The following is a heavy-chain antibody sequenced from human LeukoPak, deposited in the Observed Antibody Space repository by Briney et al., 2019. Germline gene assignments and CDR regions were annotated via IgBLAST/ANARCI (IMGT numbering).Heavy chain of an antibody. Sequence: SETLSLTCTVSGGSITSYYWSWIREPPGEGLEWIGYIYYSGSTKYNPSLKSRVSISVVMSKNQFSLKLSSVTAADTAVYHCARWGYTYGPFDYWGQGTLVTVSS. CDR3: ARWGYTYGPFDY. D-gene: IGHD5-18*01. V-gene: IGHV4-59*01. CDR2: IYYSGST. J-gene: IGHJ4*02. CDR1: GGSITSYY.